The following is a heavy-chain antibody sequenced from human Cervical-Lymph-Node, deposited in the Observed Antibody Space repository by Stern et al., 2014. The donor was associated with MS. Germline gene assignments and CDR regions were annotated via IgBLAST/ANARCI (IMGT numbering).Heavy chain of an antibody. D-gene: IGHD1-26*01. CDR2: MNPYSGNA. Sequence: QVQLVQSGAEVKKPGASVKVSCKASGYTFTSYDINWVRQGTGHGLEWMGWMNPYSGNAVYAQKFQGRVPMTRDTSTSTAYLELTSLRSEDTAVFYCARGRELLSLDYWGQGTLVTVSS. J-gene: IGHJ4*02. CDR1: GYTFTSYD. CDR3: ARGRELLSLDY. V-gene: IGHV1-8*01.